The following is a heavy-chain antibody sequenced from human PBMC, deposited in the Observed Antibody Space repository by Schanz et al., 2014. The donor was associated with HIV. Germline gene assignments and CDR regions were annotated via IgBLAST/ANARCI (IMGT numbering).Heavy chain of an antibody. D-gene: IGHD3-10*01. Sequence: QVQLVESGGGVVQPGRSLRLSCAASGFTFSTYGMHWVRQAPGKGLEWVAVIWYDGSNKYYADSVKGRFTISRDNSKNTLFLRMNSLRAEDTAVYYCAKAGGGPSPSYYGMDVWGQGTTVTVSS. CDR2: IWYDGSNK. CDR1: GFTFSTYG. V-gene: IGHV3-33*06. J-gene: IGHJ6*02. CDR3: AKAGGGPSPSYYGMDV.